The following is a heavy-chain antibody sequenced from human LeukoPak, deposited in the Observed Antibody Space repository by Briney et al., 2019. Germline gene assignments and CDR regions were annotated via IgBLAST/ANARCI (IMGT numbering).Heavy chain of an antibody. D-gene: IGHD2-2*01. J-gene: IGHJ6*02. Sequence: PGGSLRLSCAASGFTFSSYWMSWVRQAPGKGLEWVSYISSSGSTIYYADSVKGRFTISRDNAKNSLYLQMNSLRAEDTAVYYCARPRGSSTSLNYYYGMDVWGQGTTVTVSS. V-gene: IGHV3-48*04. CDR3: ARPRGSSTSLNYYYGMDV. CDR2: ISSSGSTI. CDR1: GFTFSSYW.